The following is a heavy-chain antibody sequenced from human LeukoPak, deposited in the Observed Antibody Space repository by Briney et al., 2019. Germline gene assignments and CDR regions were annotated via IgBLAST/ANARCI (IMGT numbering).Heavy chain of an antibody. Sequence: SETLSLTCAVSGGSINSYYWSWIRQPPGKGLEWIGYIYYRGTTNYNPSLKSRVTISVDTSKNQFSLKLSSVTAADTAVYYCARDNSGDAGFDYWGQGTLVPVSS. CDR1: GGSINSYY. J-gene: IGHJ4*02. CDR3: ARDNSGDAGFDY. V-gene: IGHV4-59*01. CDR2: IYYRGTT. D-gene: IGHD6-19*01.